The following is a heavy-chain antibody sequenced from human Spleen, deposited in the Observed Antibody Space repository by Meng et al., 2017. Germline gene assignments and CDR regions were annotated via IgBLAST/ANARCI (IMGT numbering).Heavy chain of an antibody. D-gene: IGHD2-15*01. Sequence: GGSLRLSCTASGFTFSIYAMHWVRQAPGKGLEWVAFISPDGSNTYYADSVKGRFSISRDNSRNTLILQMNSLTPKDTAVYYCATDLVAPLGTYWGQGTLVTVSS. CDR3: ATDLVAPLGTY. CDR2: ISPDGSNT. V-gene: IGHV3-30*04. CDR1: GFTFSIYA. J-gene: IGHJ4*02.